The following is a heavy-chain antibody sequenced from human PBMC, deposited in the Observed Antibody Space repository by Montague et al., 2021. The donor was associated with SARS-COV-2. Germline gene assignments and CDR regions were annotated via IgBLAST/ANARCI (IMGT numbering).Heavy chain of an antibody. V-gene: IGHV4-61*01. CDR1: GGSVSSGSYY. CDR3: ARDPWRITIFGVVTRYGMDV. CDR2: IYYSGST. J-gene: IGHJ6*02. D-gene: IGHD3-3*01. Sequence: SETLSLTCIVSGGSVSSGSYYWSWIRQPPGKGLERIGYIYYSGSTNYNPSLKSRVTISVDTSKNQFSLKLSSVTAADTAVYYCARDPWRITIFGVVTRYGMDVWSQGTTVTVSS.